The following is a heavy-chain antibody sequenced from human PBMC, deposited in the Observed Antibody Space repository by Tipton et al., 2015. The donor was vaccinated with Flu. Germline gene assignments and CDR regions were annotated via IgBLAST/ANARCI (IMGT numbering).Heavy chain of an antibody. J-gene: IGHJ6*02. CDR1: GFTFDDYA. D-gene: IGHD3-10*01. CDR3: AKGRAYYYGSGSYYKDYYGMDV. V-gene: IGHV3-43D*03. Sequence: QLVQSGGVVVQPGGSLRLSCAASGFTFDDYAMHWVRQAPGKGLEWVSLISWDGGSTYYADSVKGRFTISRDNSKNSLYLQMNSLRAEDTALYYCAKGRAYYYGSGSYYKDYYGMDVWGQGTTVTVSS. CDR2: ISWDGGST.